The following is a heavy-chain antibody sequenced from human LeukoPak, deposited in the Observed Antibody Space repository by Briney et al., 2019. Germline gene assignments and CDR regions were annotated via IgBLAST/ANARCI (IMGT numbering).Heavy chain of an antibody. CDR1: GDSVSSNSAA. V-gene: IGHV6-1*01. CDR2: TYYRSKWYN. J-gene: IGHJ6*02. CDR3: ARGPDIAVAGSYYYYGMDV. D-gene: IGHD6-19*01. Sequence: SQTLSFTCAISGDSVSSNSAAWNWIRQSPSRGLEWLGRTYYRSKWYNDYAVSVKSRITINPDTSKNQFSLQLNSVTPEDTAVYYCARGPDIAVAGSYYYYGMDVWGQGTTVTVSS.